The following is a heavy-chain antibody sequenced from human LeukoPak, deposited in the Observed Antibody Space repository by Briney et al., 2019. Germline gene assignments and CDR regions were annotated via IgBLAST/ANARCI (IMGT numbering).Heavy chain of an antibody. CDR1: GYTFTGYY. CDR2: INLNSGGT. Sequence: ASVKVSCKASGYTFTGYYMHWVRQAPGQGLEWMGWINLNSGGTNYAQKFQGRVTMTRDTSISTAYMELSRLRSDDTAVYYCARDRIAVAGRAFCYFDYWGQGTLVTVSS. V-gene: IGHV1-2*02. D-gene: IGHD6-19*01. CDR3: ARDRIAVAGRAFCYFDY. J-gene: IGHJ4*02.